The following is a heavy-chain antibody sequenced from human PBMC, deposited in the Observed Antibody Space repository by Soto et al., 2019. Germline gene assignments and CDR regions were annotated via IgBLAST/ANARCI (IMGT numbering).Heavy chain of an antibody. CDR2: IIPILGIA. J-gene: IGHJ6*02. V-gene: IGHV1-69*04. CDR3: ARDQSDIVVVPAAIVLGEFKNYYYYYGMDV. CDR1: GGTFSSYT. D-gene: IGHD2-2*01. Sequence: SVKVSCKSSGGTFSSYTISWVRQAPGQGLEWMGRIIPILGIANYAQKFQGRVTITADKSTSTAYMELSSLRSEDTAVYYCARDQSDIVVVPAAIVLGEFKNYYYYYGMDVWGQGTTVTVSS.